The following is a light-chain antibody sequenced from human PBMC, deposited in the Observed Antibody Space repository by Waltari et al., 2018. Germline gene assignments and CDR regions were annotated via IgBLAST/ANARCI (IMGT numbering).Light chain of an antibody. CDR3: QQRSNWPRT. V-gene: IGKV3-11*01. J-gene: IGKJ2*01. CDR2: DAF. Sequence: EIVLTQSPATLSLSPGERATLSCRAVQSIGSFLAWYQQKVGQAPRLLIYDAFNRAPGVPARFSGSGSGTDFTLTISSLEPEDFVVYFCQQRSNWPRTFGQGTKLEIK. CDR1: QSIGSF.